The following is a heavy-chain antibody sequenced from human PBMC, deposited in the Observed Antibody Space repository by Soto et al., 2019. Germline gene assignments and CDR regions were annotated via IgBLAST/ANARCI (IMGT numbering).Heavy chain of an antibody. CDR3: AVGYCSSTSCYAPRLYYYGMDV. D-gene: IGHD2-2*01. V-gene: IGHV3-30*03. CDR2: ISYDGSNK. Sequence: GGSLRLSCAASGVPFSSYGMHWVRQAPGKGLEWVAVISYDGSNKYYADSVKGRFTISRDNSKNTLYLQMNSLRAEDTAVYYCAVGYCSSTSCYAPRLYYYGMDVWGQGTTVTVPS. CDR1: GVPFSSYG. J-gene: IGHJ6*02.